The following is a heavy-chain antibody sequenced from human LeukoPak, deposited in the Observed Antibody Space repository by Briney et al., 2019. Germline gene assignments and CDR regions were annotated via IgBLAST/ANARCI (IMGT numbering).Heavy chain of an antibody. CDR3: AKAHSGSYPGAFDI. Sequence: GGSLRLSCAASGFTFSSYGMHWVRQAPGKGLEWVSAISGSGGSTYYADSVKGRFTISRANSKNTLYLQMNSLRAGDTAVYYCAKAHSGSYPGAFDIWGQGTMVTVSS. V-gene: IGHV3-23*01. CDR2: ISGSGGST. D-gene: IGHD1-26*01. J-gene: IGHJ3*02. CDR1: GFTFSSYG.